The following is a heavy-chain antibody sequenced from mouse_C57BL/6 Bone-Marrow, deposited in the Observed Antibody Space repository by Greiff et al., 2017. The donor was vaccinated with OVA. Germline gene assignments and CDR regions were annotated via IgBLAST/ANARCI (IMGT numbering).Heavy chain of an antibody. CDR3: ARGGYGSPWYFDV. CDR1: GYTFTNYW. D-gene: IGHD1-1*01. V-gene: IGHV1-63*01. Sequence: VQLQQSGAELVRPGTSVKMSCKASGYTFTNYWIGWAKQRPGHGLEWIGDIYPGGGYTNYNEKFKGKATLTADKSSSTAYMQFSSLTSEDSAIYYCARGGYGSPWYFDVWGTGTTVTVSS. CDR2: IYPGGGYT. J-gene: IGHJ1*03.